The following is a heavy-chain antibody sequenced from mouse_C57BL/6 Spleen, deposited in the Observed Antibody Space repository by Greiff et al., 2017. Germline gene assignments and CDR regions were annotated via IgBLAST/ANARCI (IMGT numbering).Heavy chain of an antibody. V-gene: IGHV1-22*01. J-gene: IGHJ4*01. CDR2: IYPNNGGT. D-gene: IGHD3-3*01. CDR1: GYTFTDYC. Sequence: VHVQQSGPELVKPGASVTMSCKASGYTFTDYCMHWVKQRPGQGLAWIGYIYPNNGGTSYNPKFKGKATLTGNTSASTAYMELSSLTSEDSAVYYGAEGGQGDAMDDWGQGTSGTVS. CDR3: AEGGQGDAMDD.